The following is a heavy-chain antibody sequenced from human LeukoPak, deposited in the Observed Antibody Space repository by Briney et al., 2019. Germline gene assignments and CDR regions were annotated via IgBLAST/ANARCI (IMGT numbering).Heavy chain of an antibody. J-gene: IGHJ4*02. CDR1: GGSISSSNW. Sequence: PSETLSLTCAVSGGSISSSNWWSWVRQPPGKGLEWIGEIYHSGSTNYNPSLKSRVTISVDKSKNQFSLKLSSVTAADTAVYYCARDCSGGSCPSDYWGQGTPVTVSS. D-gene: IGHD2-15*01. V-gene: IGHV4-4*02. CDR2: IYHSGST. CDR3: ARDCSGGSCPSDY.